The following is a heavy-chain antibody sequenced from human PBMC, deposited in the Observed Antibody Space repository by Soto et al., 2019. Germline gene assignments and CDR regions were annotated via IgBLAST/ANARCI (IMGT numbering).Heavy chain of an antibody. CDR1: GGSISSYY. CDR2: IYYSGST. CDR3: ARVAYYYDSSGYLYYFDY. Sequence: QVQLQESGPGLVKPSETLSLTCTVSGGSISSYYWSWIRQPPGKGLEWIGYIYYSGSTTSNPSLKSRVTISVDTSKNQFSLKLSSVTAADTAVYYCARVAYYYDSSGYLYYFDYWGQGTLVTVSS. D-gene: IGHD3-22*01. V-gene: IGHV4-59*01. J-gene: IGHJ4*02.